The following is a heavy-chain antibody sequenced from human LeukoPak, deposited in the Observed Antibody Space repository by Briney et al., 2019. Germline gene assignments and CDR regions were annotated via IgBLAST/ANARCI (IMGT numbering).Heavy chain of an antibody. D-gene: IGHD3-3*01. J-gene: IGHJ4*02. Sequence: SETLSLTCAVYGGSFSGYYWSWIRQPPGKGLEWIGEINHSGSTNYNPSLKSRVTISVDTSKNQFSLKLSSVTAADTAVYYCARGSVYDFWSGYYRKNYFDYWGQGTLVTVSS. CDR1: GGSFSGYY. CDR2: INHSGST. V-gene: IGHV4-34*01. CDR3: ARGSVYDFWSGYYRKNYFDY.